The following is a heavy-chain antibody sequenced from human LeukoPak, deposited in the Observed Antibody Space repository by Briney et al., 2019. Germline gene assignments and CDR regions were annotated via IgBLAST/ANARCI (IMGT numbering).Heavy chain of an antibody. CDR1: GYTFTSYD. D-gene: IGHD4-17*01. CDR3: ARGSGDYPFDY. J-gene: IGHJ4*02. Sequence: ASVKVSCKASGYTFTSYDINWVRQATGQGLEWMGWINPNSGGTNYAQKFQGWVTMTRDTSISTAYMELSRLRSDDTAVYYCARGSGDYPFDYWGQGTLVTVSS. CDR2: INPNSGGT. V-gene: IGHV1-2*04.